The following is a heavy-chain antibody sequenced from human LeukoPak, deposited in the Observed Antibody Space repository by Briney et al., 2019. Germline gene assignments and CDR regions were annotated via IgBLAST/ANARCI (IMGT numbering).Heavy chain of an antibody. CDR1: GGSISSARYY. CDR3: ATEREGPYGYLDY. CDR2: IYTSGST. Sequence: PSETLSLTCTVSGGSISSARYYWSRIRQPAGKGLEWIGRIYTSGSTDYNPSLKSRVTISLDTSKNQFSLKLNSVSAADTAVYYCATEREGPYGYLDYWGQGSLVTVSS. J-gene: IGHJ4*02. V-gene: IGHV4-61*02. D-gene: IGHD4-17*01.